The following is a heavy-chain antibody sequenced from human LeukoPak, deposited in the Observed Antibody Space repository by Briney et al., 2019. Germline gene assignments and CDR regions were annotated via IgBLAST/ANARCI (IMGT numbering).Heavy chain of an antibody. D-gene: IGHD6-19*01. V-gene: IGHV3-23*01. CDR1: GFTFSSYA. CDR2: ISGSGGST. CDR3: AKDGYSSGRSTFFDY. J-gene: IGHJ4*02. Sequence: GGSLRLSCAASGFTFSSYAMSWVRQAPGKGLEWVSAISGSGGSTYYADSVKGRFTISRDNSKNTLYLQMNSPRAEDTAVYYCAKDGYSSGRSTFFDYWGREPWSPSPQ.